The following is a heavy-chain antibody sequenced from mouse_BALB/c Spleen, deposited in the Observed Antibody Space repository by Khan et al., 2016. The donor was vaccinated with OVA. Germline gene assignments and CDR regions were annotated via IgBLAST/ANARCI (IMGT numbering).Heavy chain of an antibody. Sequence: EVELVESGGGFMQPGGSLKLSCAPSGFTFTDYYMYWVRQTPEKRLEWVAYISNRGTTTYYPDTVRGRFTIYRANDKNTLYLQMSRLVSDDTAIYFCAREGDGGGLAYWGQGTLVTVSA. D-gene: IGHD1-1*02. CDR3: AREGDGGGLAY. J-gene: IGHJ3*01. V-gene: IGHV5-12*01. CDR2: ISNRGTTT. CDR1: GFTFTDYY.